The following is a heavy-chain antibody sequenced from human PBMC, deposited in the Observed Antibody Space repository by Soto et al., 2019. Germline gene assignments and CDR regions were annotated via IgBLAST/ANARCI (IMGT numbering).Heavy chain of an antibody. CDR3: ARGARYWFDP. Sequence: QVQLQESGAGLVKPSQTLSLTCTVSGASISSGGYYWSWIRQHPEKGLEWIGYSYYSGSTYYNPSLKSRVSISVDTSKNQFSLKLSSVTAADTSVYYCARGARYWFDPWGQGTLVTVSS. J-gene: IGHJ5*02. V-gene: IGHV4-31*03. CDR2: SYYSGST. CDR1: GASISSGGYY.